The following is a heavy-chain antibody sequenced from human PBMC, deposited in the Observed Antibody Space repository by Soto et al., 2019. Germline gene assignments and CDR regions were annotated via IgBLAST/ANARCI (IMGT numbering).Heavy chain of an antibody. CDR1: GGSFSGYY. Sequence: PSETLSLTCTVYGGSFSGYYWSWIRQPPGKGLEWIGEINHSGSTNYNPSLKSRVTISVDTSKNQFSLKLSSVTAADTAAYYCARDNGGGYNNWFDPWGQGTLVTVSS. CDR3: ARDNGGGYNNWFDP. J-gene: IGHJ5*02. CDR2: INHSGST. V-gene: IGHV4-34*01. D-gene: IGHD2-8*01.